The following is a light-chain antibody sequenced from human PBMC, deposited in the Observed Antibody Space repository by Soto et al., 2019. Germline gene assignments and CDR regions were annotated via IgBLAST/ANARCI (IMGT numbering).Light chain of an antibody. Sequence: DIQMTQSPSALSASVGDRVTITCRASQSISSYLNWYQQKPGKAPKLLIYAASSLQSGVPSRFSGSGSGTEFTLTISSLQPEDFATYYCLQHDSHPLTFGGGTKVDIK. CDR2: AAS. CDR1: QSISSY. J-gene: IGKJ4*01. CDR3: LQHDSHPLT. V-gene: IGKV1-17*01.